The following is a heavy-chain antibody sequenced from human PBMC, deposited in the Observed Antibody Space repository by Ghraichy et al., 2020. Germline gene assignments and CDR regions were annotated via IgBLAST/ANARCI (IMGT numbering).Heavy chain of an antibody. D-gene: IGHD3-3*01. J-gene: IGHJ5*02. CDR1: GGSISSYY. CDR2: IYYSGST. Sequence: SETLSLTCTVSGGSISSYYWSWIRQPPGKGLEWIGYIYYSGSTNYNPSLKSRVTISVDTSKNQFSLKLSSVTAADTAVYYCARANQPVLRFFHLLHWFDPWGQGTLVTVSS. CDR3: ARANQPVLRFFHLLHWFDP. V-gene: IGHV4-59*01.